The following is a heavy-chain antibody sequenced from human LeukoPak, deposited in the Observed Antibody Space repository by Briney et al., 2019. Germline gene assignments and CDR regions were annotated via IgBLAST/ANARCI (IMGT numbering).Heavy chain of an antibody. CDR3: AKYAGRGLDY. Sequence: GESLRLSCAASGFTFSSYAMSWVRQAPGKGLEWVSSISDSLGRTYYADSVKGRFTISRDNSKNTLYLQMNSLRAEDTAVYYCAKYAGRGLDYWGQGTLVTVSS. CDR2: ISDSLGRT. J-gene: IGHJ4*02. D-gene: IGHD1-26*01. CDR1: GFTFSSYA. V-gene: IGHV3-23*01.